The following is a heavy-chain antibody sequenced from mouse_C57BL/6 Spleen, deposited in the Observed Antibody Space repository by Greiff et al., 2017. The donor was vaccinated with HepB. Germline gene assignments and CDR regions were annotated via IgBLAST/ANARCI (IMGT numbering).Heavy chain of an antibody. Sequence: EVQGVESGPELVKPGASVKISCKASGYSFTDYNMNWVKQSNGKSLEWIGVINPNYGTTSYNQKFKGKATLTVDQSSSTAYMQLNSLTSEDSAVYYCARYDYYGSSYYAMDYWGQGTSVTVSS. J-gene: IGHJ4*01. CDR2: INPNYGTT. CDR3: ARYDYYGSSYYAMDY. CDR1: GYSFTDYN. D-gene: IGHD1-1*01. V-gene: IGHV1-39*01.